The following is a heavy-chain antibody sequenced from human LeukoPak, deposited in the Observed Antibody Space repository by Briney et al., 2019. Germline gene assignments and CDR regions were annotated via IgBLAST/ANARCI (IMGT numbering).Heavy chain of an antibody. Sequence: ASVKVSCKASGYTFTDYYIHWVRQVPGQGLEWVGVIDPNGGATSYGKKFQCRRTGTRDRSTSTVYLEVSSLRSEDTAIYYCARALCDGDCYTRHFDHWGQGTLVTVSS. CDR2: IDPNGGAT. J-gene: IGHJ4*02. V-gene: IGHV1-46*01. D-gene: IGHD2-21*02. CDR3: ARALCDGDCYTRHFDH. CDR1: GYTFTDYY.